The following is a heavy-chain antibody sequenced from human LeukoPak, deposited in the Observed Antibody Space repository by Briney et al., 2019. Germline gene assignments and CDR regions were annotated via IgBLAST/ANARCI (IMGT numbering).Heavy chain of an antibody. Sequence: SETLSLTCAVYGGSFSGYYWSWIRQPPGKGLEWIGEINHSGSTNYNPSLKSRVTISVDTSKNQFSLKLSSVTAADTAVYYCARRWNYGRNYYIDVWGNGATVSVSS. V-gene: IGHV4-34*01. CDR1: GGSFSGYY. CDR2: INHSGST. J-gene: IGHJ6*03. CDR3: ARRWNYGRNYYIDV. D-gene: IGHD1-7*01.